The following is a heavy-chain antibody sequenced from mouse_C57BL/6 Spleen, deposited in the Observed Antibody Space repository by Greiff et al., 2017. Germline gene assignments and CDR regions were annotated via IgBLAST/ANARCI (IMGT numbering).Heavy chain of an antibody. CDR3: ARSGRLRDFDG. CDR2: IWRGGGT. Sequence: QVQLQQSGPGLVQPSQCLSITCTASGFSLTSYGVHWVRQSPGKGLEWLGVIWRGGGTDYNAAIISRLSISKDNSKSQVCCKMNSLQADDTAIYYCARSGRLRDFDGWGTGTTVTVSS. J-gene: IGHJ1*03. CDR1: GFSLTSYG. D-gene: IGHD1-1*01. V-gene: IGHV2-2*01.